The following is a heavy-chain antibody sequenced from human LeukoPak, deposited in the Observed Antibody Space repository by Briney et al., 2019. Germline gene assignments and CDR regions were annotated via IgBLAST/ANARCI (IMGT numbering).Heavy chain of an antibody. CDR2: ISGSGGST. J-gene: IGHJ4*02. V-gene: IGHV3-23*01. D-gene: IGHD3-10*01. Sequence: GSVKVSCNASGGTFSSYAMSWVREPPGTGLEGVSAISGSGGSTYYADSVKGRFTISRDNSKNTLYLQMNSLRAEDTAVYYCAKDQGGHGSGSYTDYWGQGTLVTVSS. CDR3: AKDQGGHGSGSYTDY. CDR1: GGTFSSYA.